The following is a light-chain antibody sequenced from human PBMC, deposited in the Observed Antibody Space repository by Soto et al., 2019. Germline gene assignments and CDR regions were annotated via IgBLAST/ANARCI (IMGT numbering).Light chain of an antibody. V-gene: IGLV2-11*01. J-gene: IGLJ1*01. Sequence: QSALTPTRSWSGSPRQSGTISCTGTSSDGGGYDYVSWYQQHPGKAPKRILYDVNERPSGVPDRFSGSKSANTASLTISGVQSEDEADYFCCSFSGTTTLYVFGTGPKVTGL. CDR2: DVN. CDR1: SSDGGGYDY. CDR3: CSFSGTTTLYV.